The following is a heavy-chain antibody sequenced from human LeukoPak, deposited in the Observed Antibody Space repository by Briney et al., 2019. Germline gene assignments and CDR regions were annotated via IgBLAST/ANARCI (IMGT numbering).Heavy chain of an antibody. CDR2: IYPGDSGP. J-gene: IGHJ3*01. CDR3: GMSGDRVPLQDDVFDV. CDR1: GYSFTSYC. V-gene: IGHV5-51*01. D-gene: IGHD1-26*01. Sequence: GESLQISCKVSGYSFTSYCIGWVRQMPGKGLEWMGIIYPGDSGPTYSPFFQGQVTISVDKSINTAYLQWSSLQASDTAMYYCGMSGDRVPLQDDVFDVWGQGTMVTVST.